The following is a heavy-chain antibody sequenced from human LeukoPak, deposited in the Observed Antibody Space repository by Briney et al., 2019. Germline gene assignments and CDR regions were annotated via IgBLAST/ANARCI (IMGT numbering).Heavy chain of an antibody. CDR1: GGSISRGNYN. V-gene: IGHV4-39*02. D-gene: IGHD2-2*01. J-gene: IGHJ5*02. Sequence: PSETLSLTCTVSGGSISRGNYNWGWIRQPPGKGLEWIASISYSGSTYYNPSLKSRGTISGDTPKNHFSLKLSSVTAADTDVYYCARTPGIVVEGWFDVWGQGTLVTVSS. CDR3: ARTPGIVVEGWFDV. CDR2: ISYSGST.